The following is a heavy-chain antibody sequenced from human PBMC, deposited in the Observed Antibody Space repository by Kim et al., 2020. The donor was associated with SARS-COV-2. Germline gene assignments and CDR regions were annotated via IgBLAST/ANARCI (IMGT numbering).Heavy chain of an antibody. CDR3: AKDAMGGWYSYWYFDL. J-gene: IGHJ2*01. V-gene: IGHV3-23*01. Sequence: GGSLRLSCAASGFTFSSYAMSWVRQAPGKGLEWVSAISGSGGSTYYADSVKGRFTISRDNSKNTLYLQMNSLRAEDTAVYYCAKDAMGGWYSYWYFDLWGRGTLVTVSS. D-gene: IGHD6-19*01. CDR1: GFTFSSYA. CDR2: ISGSGGST.